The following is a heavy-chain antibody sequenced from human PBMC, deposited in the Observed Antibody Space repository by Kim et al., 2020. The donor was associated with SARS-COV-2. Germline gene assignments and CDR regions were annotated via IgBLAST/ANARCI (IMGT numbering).Heavy chain of an antibody. CDR1: GFTFSSYD. V-gene: IGHV3-13*04. CDR3: ARDLYYYDSSGYRAWYGTDV. J-gene: IGHJ6*02. CDR2: IGTAGDT. Sequence: GGSLRLSCAASGFTFSSYDMHWVRQATGKGLEWVSAIGTAGDTYYPGSVKGRFTISRENAKNSLYLQMNSLRAGDTAVYYCARDLYYYDSSGYRAWYGTDVWGQGTTVTVSS. D-gene: IGHD3-22*01.